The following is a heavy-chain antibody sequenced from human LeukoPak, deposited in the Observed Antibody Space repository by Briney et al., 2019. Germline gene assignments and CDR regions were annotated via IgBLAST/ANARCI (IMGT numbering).Heavy chain of an antibody. Sequence: GGSLRLSCAASGFTFSSYAMHWVRQAPGKGLEWVAIMSYDGSNKYFADSVKGRFTISRDNSKNTLYLQMYSLRAEDTAVYYCARGNRFLEWLPFDYWGQGTLVTVSS. J-gene: IGHJ4*02. V-gene: IGHV3-30-3*01. CDR2: MSYDGSNK. CDR3: ARGNRFLEWLPFDY. D-gene: IGHD3-3*01. CDR1: GFTFSSYA.